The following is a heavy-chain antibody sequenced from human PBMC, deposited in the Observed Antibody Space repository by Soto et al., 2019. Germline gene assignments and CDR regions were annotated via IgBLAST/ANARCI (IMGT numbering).Heavy chain of an antibody. CDR3: ARQVPHCTNGVCQVYY. Sequence: SETLSLTCTVSGGSISSYYWSWIRQPPGKGLEWIGYIYSSGSTNYNPSLKSRITISVDTSKNQFSLKLSSVTVADTAVYYCARQVPHCTNGVCQVYYWGQGTLVTVSS. V-gene: IGHV4-59*08. J-gene: IGHJ4*02. CDR1: GGSISSYY. CDR2: IYSSGST. D-gene: IGHD2-8*01.